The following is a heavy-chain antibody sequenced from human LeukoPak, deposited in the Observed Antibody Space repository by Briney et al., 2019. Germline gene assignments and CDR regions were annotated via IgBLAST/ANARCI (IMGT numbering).Heavy chain of an antibody. J-gene: IGHJ4*02. CDR3: AKSHSVTQRGYFDS. CDR2: ISDSGGST. D-gene: IGHD5-18*01. V-gene: IGHV3-23*01. CDR1: GFTFSNFA. Sequence: PGGSLRLSCAASGFTFSNFAMSWVRRAPGKGLEWVSTISDSGGSTYYADSVKGRFTISRDNSKNTVYLHMYSLRAEDTAVYYCAKSHSVTQRGYFDSWGQGTLVTVSS.